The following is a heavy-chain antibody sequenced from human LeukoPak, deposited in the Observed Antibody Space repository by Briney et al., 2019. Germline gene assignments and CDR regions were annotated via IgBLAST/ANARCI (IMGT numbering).Heavy chain of an antibody. J-gene: IGHJ5*02. D-gene: IGHD3-9*01. CDR1: GFTFSDYA. CDR3: ARQCYDILTGAFDP. Sequence: GGSLRLSCVASGFTFSDYAMTWVRQAPGKGLEWVSSTGPVHYADSVKGRFTISRDNAKNSLYLQMNSLKASDTAMYYCARQCYDILTGAFDPWGQGTLVTVSS. CDR2: TGPV. V-gene: IGHV3-69-1*01.